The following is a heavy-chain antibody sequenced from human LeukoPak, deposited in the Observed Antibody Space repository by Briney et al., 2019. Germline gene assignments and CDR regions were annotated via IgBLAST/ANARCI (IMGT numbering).Heavy chain of an antibody. Sequence: SETLSLTCTVSGGAISSYYWSWIRQPPRKGLEWIGYIYYSGSTNYNPSLKSRVTISVDTSKNQFSLKLSSVTAADTAVYYCARSITRSLHNWFDPWGQGTLVTVSS. D-gene: IGHD3-10*01. CDR1: GGAISSYY. V-gene: IGHV4-59*01. CDR3: ARSITRSLHNWFDP. J-gene: IGHJ5*02. CDR2: IYYSGST.